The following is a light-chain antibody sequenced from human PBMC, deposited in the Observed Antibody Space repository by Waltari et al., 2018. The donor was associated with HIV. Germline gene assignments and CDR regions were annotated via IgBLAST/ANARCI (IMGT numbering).Light chain of an antibody. CDR2: DVN. CDR1: ASAIGRYTS. V-gene: IGLV2-14*03. CDR3: ASYTVNSTGV. Sequence: QSALSQPASVSPSPGQWVAISRSGSASAIGRYTSVSWYQQPPDKTPRLILFDVNNRPSGISDRFSGSKSGTTASLTISTVETDDEADYYCASYTVNSTGVFGSGTKLTVL. J-gene: IGLJ1*01.